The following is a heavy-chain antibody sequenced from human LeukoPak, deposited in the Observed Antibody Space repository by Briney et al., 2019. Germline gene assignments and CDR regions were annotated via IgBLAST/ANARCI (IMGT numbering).Heavy chain of an antibody. D-gene: IGHD3-3*01. V-gene: IGHV3-49*04. CDR3: TRDPPGVAFDI. CDR1: GFTFGDYA. CDR2: IRSKAYGGTT. Sequence: GGSLRLSCTASGFTFGDYAMSWVRQAPGKGLEWVGFIRSKAYGGTTEYAASVKGRFTISRDDSKSIAYLQMNSLKTEDTAVYYCTRDPPGVAFDIWGQGTMVTVSS. J-gene: IGHJ3*02.